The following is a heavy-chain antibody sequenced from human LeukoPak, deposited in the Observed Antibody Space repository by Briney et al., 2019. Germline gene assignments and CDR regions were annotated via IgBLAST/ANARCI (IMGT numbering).Heavy chain of an antibody. CDR1: GFTFSTYW. CDR2: IFYSGST. Sequence: GSLRLSCAASGFTFSTYWMNWVRQPPGKGLEWIGNIFYSGSTYYNPSLKSRVTISVDTSKNQFSLKLSSVTAADTAVYYCASQALYYDYVWGSYHWFDPWGQGTLVTVSS. J-gene: IGHJ5*02. D-gene: IGHD3-16*01. CDR3: ASQALYYDYVWGSYHWFDP. V-gene: IGHV4-59*08.